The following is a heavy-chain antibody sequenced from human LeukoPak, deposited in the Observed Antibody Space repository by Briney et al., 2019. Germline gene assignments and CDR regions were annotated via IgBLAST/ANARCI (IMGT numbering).Heavy chain of an antibody. D-gene: IGHD6-19*01. J-gene: IGHJ4*02. CDR3: ARGRPLLYSSGWSSDY. V-gene: IGHV3-9*01. CDR1: GFTFDDYA. Sequence: GGSLRLSCAASGFTFDDYAMHWVRQVPGKGLEWVSGISWNGGSTGYADSVKGRFTISRDNARNSLYLQANSLRAEDTAVYYCARGRPLLYSSGWSSDYWGQGALVTVSS. CDR2: ISWNGGST.